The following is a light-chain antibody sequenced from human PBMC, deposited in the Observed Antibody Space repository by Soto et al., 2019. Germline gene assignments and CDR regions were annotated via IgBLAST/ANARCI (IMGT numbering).Light chain of an antibody. J-gene: IGKJ1*01. Sequence: TQMTHSPSTLSASVGDRVTIACRASQSISNWLAWYQQKPGNAPKLLIYKAFSLESGVPSRFRGGASGTEFTLTISSLQPDDFATYYCQQYNTYPWTFGQGTKVDIK. CDR2: KAF. V-gene: IGKV1-5*03. CDR1: QSISNW. CDR3: QQYNTYPWT.